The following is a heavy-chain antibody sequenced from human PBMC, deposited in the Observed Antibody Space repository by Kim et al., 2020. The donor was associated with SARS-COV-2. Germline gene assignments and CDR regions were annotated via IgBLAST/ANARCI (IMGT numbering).Heavy chain of an antibody. V-gene: IGHV3-74*01. J-gene: IGHJ4*02. CDR1: GLTFSNYW. CDR3: AIVPTVTLFDC. Sequence: GGSLRLSCEASGLTFSNYWVHWVRQALGKGLVWVSRISRDGSTTDYADSVKGRFTISRDNAKNTLYLQMNSLRAEDTAVYYCAIVPTVTLFDCWGQGTLV. D-gene: IGHD4-17*01. CDR2: ISRDGSTT.